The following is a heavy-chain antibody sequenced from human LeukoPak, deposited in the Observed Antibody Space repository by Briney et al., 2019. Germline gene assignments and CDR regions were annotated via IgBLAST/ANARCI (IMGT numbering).Heavy chain of an antibody. CDR1: GGSISSSSYY. CDR3: ARHLSGSYSGLDY. J-gene: IGHJ4*02. V-gene: IGHV4-39*01. Sequence: SETLSLTCTVSGGSISSSSYYWGWIRQPPGKGLEWIGSIYYSGSTNYNPSLKSRVTIPVDTSKNQFSLKLSSVTAADTAVYYCARHLSGSYSGLDYWGQGTLVTVSS. CDR2: IYYSGST. D-gene: IGHD1-26*01.